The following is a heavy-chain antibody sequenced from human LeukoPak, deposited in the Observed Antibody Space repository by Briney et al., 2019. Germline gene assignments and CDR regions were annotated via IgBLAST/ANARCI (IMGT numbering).Heavy chain of an antibody. Sequence: ASVKVSCKASGYTFTGYYIHWVRQAPGQGLEWIGWIVVGSGNTNYAQKFQERVTITRDMSTSTAYMELSSLRSEDTAVYYCAAAAVVTAMGWEVPDVWGKGTTVTVSS. J-gene: IGHJ6*04. CDR3: AAAAVVTAMGWEVPDV. CDR2: IVVGSGNT. D-gene: IGHD2-21*02. V-gene: IGHV1-58*02. CDR1: GYTFTGYY.